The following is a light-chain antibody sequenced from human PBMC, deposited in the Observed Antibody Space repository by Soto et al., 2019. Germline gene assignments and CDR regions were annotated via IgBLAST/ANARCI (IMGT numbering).Light chain of an antibody. CDR1: QSVSSSY. CDR3: QQYGSSPRT. CDR2: DAS. V-gene: IGKV3-20*01. J-gene: IGKJ1*01. Sequence: EIVLTQSPGTLSLSPGERATLSCRASQSVSSSYLAWYQQKPGQAPRLLIYDASSRATGIPDRFSGSGSGTAITLTSSRLGPEDFAVYYCQQYGSSPRTIGQGTKVEIK.